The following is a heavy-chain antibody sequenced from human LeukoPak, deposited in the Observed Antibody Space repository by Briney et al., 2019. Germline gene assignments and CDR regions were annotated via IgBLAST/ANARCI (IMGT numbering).Heavy chain of an antibody. Sequence: SETLSLTCTVSGGSISSYYWSWIWQPAGKGLEWIGRIYTSGSTNYNPSLKSRVTISVDTSKNQFSLKLSSVTAADTAVYYCARGVGLEVAATTWFDPWGQGTLVTVSS. D-gene: IGHD2-15*01. V-gene: IGHV4-4*07. CDR2: IYTSGST. J-gene: IGHJ5*02. CDR1: GGSISSYY. CDR3: ARGVGLEVAATTWFDP.